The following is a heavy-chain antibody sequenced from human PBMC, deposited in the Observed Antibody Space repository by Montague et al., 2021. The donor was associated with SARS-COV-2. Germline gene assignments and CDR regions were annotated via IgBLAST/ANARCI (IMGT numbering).Heavy chain of an antibody. D-gene: IGHD2-2*02. CDR3: ARLGDGVVPSPILGVGPYYSYYYMDV. Sequence: SETLSLTCTVHGGSFSTYSWSWIRQPPGKGLEWIGEIHHGGSTNYNPSLKSRVTISAGTSKNQFSLKLTSVAAADTAVYYCARLGDGVVPSPILGVGPYYSYYYMDVWGKGTTVTVSS. V-gene: IGHV4-34*01. CDR2: IHHGGST. J-gene: IGHJ6*03. CDR1: GGSFSTYS.